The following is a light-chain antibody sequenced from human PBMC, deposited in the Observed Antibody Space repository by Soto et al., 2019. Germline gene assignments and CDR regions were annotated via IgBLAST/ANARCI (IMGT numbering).Light chain of an antibody. CDR3: QQHAGSPIT. J-gene: IGKJ5*01. CDR1: QSVTSSY. V-gene: IGKV3-20*01. CDR2: GAS. Sequence: EIVLTQSPATLSLSPGQRATLSCRASQSVTSSYLVWYQQKPGQAPRLLIYGASTRATGIPDRFSGSGSGTDFTLTISRLEPEDFAVYYCQQHAGSPITFGQGTRLEIK.